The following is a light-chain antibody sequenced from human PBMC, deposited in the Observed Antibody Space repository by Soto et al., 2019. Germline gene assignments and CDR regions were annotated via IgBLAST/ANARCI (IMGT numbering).Light chain of an antibody. CDR3: QHYDNLPPFT. CDR1: QDIRTS. V-gene: IGKV1-33*01. CDR2: GAS. J-gene: IGKJ3*01. Sequence: DIQMTQSPSSLSASVGARVSITCQASQDIRTSLSWFQQKPGRAPKLLIYGASNLETGVPPRFRGSGSGTDFTFTISSLQPEDIATYYCQHYDNLPPFTFGPGTKVDIK.